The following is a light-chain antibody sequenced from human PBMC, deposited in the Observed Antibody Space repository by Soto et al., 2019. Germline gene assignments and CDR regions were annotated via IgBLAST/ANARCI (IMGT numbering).Light chain of an antibody. CDR2: KAS. CDR1: QSISSW. V-gene: IGKV1-5*03. CDR3: QQYGSSSWT. Sequence: DIQMTQSPSTLSASVGDRVTITCRASQSISSWLAWYQQKPGKAPKLLIYKASSLESGVPSRFSGSGSGTEFTLTISRLEAEDFAVYYCQQYGSSSWTFGQGTKVDIK. J-gene: IGKJ1*01.